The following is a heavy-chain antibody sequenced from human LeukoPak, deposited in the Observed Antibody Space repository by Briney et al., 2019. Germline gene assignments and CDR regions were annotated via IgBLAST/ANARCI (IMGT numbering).Heavy chain of an antibody. D-gene: IGHD6-13*01. CDR2: IYYSGST. J-gene: IGHJ5*02. Sequence: SETLSLTCTASDGSISSNSYYWGWVRQPPGKGLEWIGSIYYSGSTYYNPSLKSRVTISVDTSKNQFSLRLSSVTAADTAVYYCARHDYSSSWYWFDPWGQGTLVTVSS. CDR3: ARHDYSSSWYWFDP. CDR1: DGSISSNSYY. V-gene: IGHV4-39*01.